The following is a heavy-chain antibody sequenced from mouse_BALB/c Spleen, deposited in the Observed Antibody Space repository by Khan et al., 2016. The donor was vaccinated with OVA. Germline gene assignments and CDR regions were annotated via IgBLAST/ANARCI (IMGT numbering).Heavy chain of an antibody. J-gene: IGHJ3*01. Sequence: EVELVESGGDLVKPGGSLKLSCAASGFTFSDYYMYWVRQTPETRLEWVATISDGGTYTYYPDSVKGRFTISRDDAINDLYLQMTSLKSEDTAMSYCARGFYGNPFAYWGQGTLVTVSA. CDR1: GFTFSDYY. CDR3: ARGFYGNPFAY. CDR2: ISDGGTYT. D-gene: IGHD2-1*01. V-gene: IGHV5-4*02.